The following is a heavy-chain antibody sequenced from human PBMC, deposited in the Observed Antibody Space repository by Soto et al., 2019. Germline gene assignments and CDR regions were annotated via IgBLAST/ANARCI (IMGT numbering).Heavy chain of an antibody. V-gene: IGHV4-39*01. CDR1: GGSISSSSYY. Sequence: QLQLQESGPGLVKPSETLSLTCTVSGGSISSSSYYWGWIRQPPGKGLEWIGSIYYSGTTYYNPSLKSRVTISVDTSKNQFSLKLSSVTAADTAVYYCASVFGVVNYYMDVWGKGTTVTVSS. CDR2: IYYSGTT. D-gene: IGHD3-3*01. CDR3: ASVFGVVNYYMDV. J-gene: IGHJ6*03.